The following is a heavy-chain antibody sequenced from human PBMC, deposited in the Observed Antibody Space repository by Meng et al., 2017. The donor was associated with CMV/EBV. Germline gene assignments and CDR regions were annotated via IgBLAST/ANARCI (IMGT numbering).Heavy chain of an antibody. CDR2: VYFGAST. D-gene: IGHD3-9*01. V-gene: IGHV4-39*01. Sequence: GSLRLSCTVSGDSIGTSGYYWVWIRQPPGQGLEWIGSVYFGASTYYNPSFKSRTTISVDTAKNQFSLRLDSVAAADTAVYYCARHAYIGWSGPWFDPWGQGTLVT. J-gene: IGHJ5*02. CDR1: GDSIGTSGYY. CDR3: ARHAYIGWSGPWFDP.